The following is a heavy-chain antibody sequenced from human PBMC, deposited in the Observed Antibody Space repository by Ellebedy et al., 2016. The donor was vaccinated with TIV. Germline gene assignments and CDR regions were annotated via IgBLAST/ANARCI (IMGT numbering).Heavy chain of an antibody. CDR1: GYSFTNYG. CDR3: AREIGAGPVDFHY. V-gene: IGHV1-18*04. J-gene: IGHJ1*01. Sequence: AASVKVSCKASGYSFTNYGISWVRQAPGQGLEWMGWINTYNGNTTIAQKFQGRVTMTTDTSTNTAYMEVRRLRSDDTAVYYCAREIGAGPVDFHYWGQGTLVIVSS. D-gene: IGHD6-19*01. CDR2: INTYNGNT.